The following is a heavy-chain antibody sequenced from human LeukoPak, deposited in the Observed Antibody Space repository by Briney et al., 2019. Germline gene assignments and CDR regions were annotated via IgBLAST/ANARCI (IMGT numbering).Heavy chain of an antibody. Sequence: PSETLSLTCAVYGGSFSGYYWSWIRQPAGKGLKWIGRIYTSGSTNYNPSLKSRVTMSVDTSKNQFSLKLSSVTAADTAVYYCARDWGRGFDYWGQGTLVTVSS. CDR2: IYTSGST. CDR1: GGSFSGYY. J-gene: IGHJ4*02. D-gene: IGHD3-16*01. CDR3: ARDWGRGFDY. V-gene: IGHV4-4*07.